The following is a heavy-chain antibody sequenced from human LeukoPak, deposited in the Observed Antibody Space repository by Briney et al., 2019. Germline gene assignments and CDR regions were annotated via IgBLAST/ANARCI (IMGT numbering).Heavy chain of an antibody. CDR3: ARARVPIAAAGTGWFDP. V-gene: IGHV4-30-2*01. CDR1: GGSISRGGYS. Sequence: PSQTLSLTCAVSGGSISRGGYSWSLIRQPPGKGLEWIGYIYHSGSTYYNPSLKSRVTISVDRSKNQFSLKLSPVTAADTAVYYCARARVPIAAAGTGWFDPWGQGTLVTVSS. CDR2: IYHSGST. J-gene: IGHJ5*02. D-gene: IGHD6-13*01.